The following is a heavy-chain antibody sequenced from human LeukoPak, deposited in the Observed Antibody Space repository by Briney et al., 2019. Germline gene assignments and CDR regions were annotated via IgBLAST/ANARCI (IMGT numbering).Heavy chain of an antibody. V-gene: IGHV5-51*01. D-gene: IGHD2-21*02. Sequence: GESLKISCQAFGYSFSSYYIGWVRQMPGKGLEWMGIVHPGDSDTTYSPSFQGQVTISADRSTSTAYLQWSSLKASDTAMYYCARYPDSFCRGDCYPRLWGQGTLVTVSS. J-gene: IGHJ4*02. CDR1: GYSFSSYY. CDR3: ARYPDSFCRGDCYPRL. CDR2: VHPGDSDT.